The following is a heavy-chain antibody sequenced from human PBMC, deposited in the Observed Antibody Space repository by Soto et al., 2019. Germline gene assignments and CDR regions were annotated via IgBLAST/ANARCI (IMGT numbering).Heavy chain of an antibody. V-gene: IGHV3-9*01. J-gene: IGHJ4*02. CDR2: ISWNSGSI. D-gene: IGHD2-15*01. CDR1: GFTFDDYA. CDR3: AKAGLLLTEGGGY. Sequence: DVQLVESGGGLVQPGRSLRLSCAASGFTFDDYAMHWVRQAPGKGLEWVSGISWNSGSIGYADSVKGRFTISRDNAKNSLYLQMNSLRAEDTALYYCAKAGLLLTEGGGYWGQGTLVTVSS.